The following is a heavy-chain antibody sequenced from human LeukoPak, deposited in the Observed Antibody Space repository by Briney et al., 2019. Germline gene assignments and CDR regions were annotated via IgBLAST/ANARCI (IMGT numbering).Heavy chain of an antibody. CDR3: ARERYYDILTGYYNGGFDY. CDR1: GFTFSSYA. V-gene: IGHV3-30*04. J-gene: IGHJ4*02. CDR2: ISYDGSNK. Sequence: GRSLRLSCAASGFTFSSYAMHWVRQAPGKGLEWVAVISYDGSNKYYADSVKGRFTISRDNSKSTLYLQMNSLRAEDTAVYYCARERYYDILTGYYNGGFDYWGQGTLVTVSS. D-gene: IGHD3-9*01.